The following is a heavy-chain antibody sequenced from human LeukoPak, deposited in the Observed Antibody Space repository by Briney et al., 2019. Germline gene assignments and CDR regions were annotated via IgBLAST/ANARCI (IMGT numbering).Heavy chain of an antibody. CDR3: AKDPKKYSRTGEFDY. Sequence: PGGSLRLSCAASGFNFGSYSMTWVRQAPGKGLEWVSVMSADSATTFYADSVKGRFTISRDNSKNTLYLEMNSLRVDDTAVYYRAKDPKKYSRTGEFDYWGQGTLVTVSS. V-gene: IGHV3-23*01. J-gene: IGHJ4*02. D-gene: IGHD6-6*01. CDR2: MSADSATT. CDR1: GFNFGSYS.